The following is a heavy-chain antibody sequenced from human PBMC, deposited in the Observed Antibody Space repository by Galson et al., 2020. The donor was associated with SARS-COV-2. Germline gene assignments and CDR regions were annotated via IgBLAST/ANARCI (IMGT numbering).Heavy chain of an antibody. CDR3: ASQKYSSSFIDY. CDR1: GGTFSSYA. J-gene: IGHJ4*02. CDR2: IIPIFGTA. D-gene: IGHD6-13*01. Sequence: SVKVSCKASGGTFSSYAISWVRQAPGQGLEWMGGIIPIFGTANYAQKFQGRVTITADESTSTAYMELSSLRSEDTAVYYCASQKYSSSFIDYWGQGTLVTVSS. V-gene: IGHV1-69*13.